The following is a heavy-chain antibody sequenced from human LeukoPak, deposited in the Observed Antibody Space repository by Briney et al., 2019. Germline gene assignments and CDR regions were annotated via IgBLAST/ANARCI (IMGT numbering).Heavy chain of an antibody. CDR3: AKSNGYGLVDI. CDR2: IFYSGST. J-gene: IGHJ3*02. Sequence: KTGGSLRLSCVAPGFTFSSYAMGWIRQPPGKGLEWIGNIFYSGSTYYSPSLKSRVTISLDTSRNQFSLKLNSVTAADTAVYYCAKSNGYGLVDIWGQGTMVTVSS. CDR1: GFTFSSYA. V-gene: IGHV4-38-2*01. D-gene: IGHD3-10*01.